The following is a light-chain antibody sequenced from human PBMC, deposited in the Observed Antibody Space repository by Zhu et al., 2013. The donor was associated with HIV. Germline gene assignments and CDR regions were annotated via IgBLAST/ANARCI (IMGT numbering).Light chain of an antibody. CDR2: EVK. V-gene: IGLV2-23*02. Sequence: QSALTQPASVSGSPGQSITMSCTGTTSDVGSYDLVSWYQQHPGKAPKLLIYEVKERPSGISNRFSGSKSGNTASLTISGLRTEDEADYYCAAWDDRLNGYVFGTGTKVTVL. J-gene: IGLJ1*01. CDR1: TSDVGSYDL. CDR3: AAWDDRLNGYV.